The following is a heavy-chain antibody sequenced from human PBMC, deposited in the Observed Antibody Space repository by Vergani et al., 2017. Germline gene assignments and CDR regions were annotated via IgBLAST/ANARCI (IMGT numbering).Heavy chain of an antibody. Sequence: EVQLVESGGGLVKRGGSLRLSCAASGFTFSACPMTWVRQAPGKGLEWVSAISARYPSIYYADSVKGRFTISRDNSKNMLYLQMNSLRAEDTAVYYCARLSYDTTPYLQGCYDCWGQGTLVSVSS. J-gene: IGHJ4*02. CDR1: GFTFSACP. CDR3: ARLSYDTTPYLQGCYDC. V-gene: IGHV3-23*04. D-gene: IGHD3-22*01. CDR2: ISARYPSI.